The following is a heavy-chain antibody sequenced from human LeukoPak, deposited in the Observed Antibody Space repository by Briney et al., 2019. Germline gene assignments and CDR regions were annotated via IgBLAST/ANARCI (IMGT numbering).Heavy chain of an antibody. V-gene: IGHV4-59*01. J-gene: IGHJ6*02. CDR1: GGSISSYY. Sequence: SETLSLTCTVSGGSISSYYRSWIRQPPGKGLEWIGYIYYSGSTNYNPSLKSRVTISVDTSKNQFSLKLSSVTAADTAVYYCARWRTTEGYYYGMDVWGQGTTVTVSS. D-gene: IGHD1-1*01. CDR3: ARWRTTEGYYYGMDV. CDR2: IYYSGST.